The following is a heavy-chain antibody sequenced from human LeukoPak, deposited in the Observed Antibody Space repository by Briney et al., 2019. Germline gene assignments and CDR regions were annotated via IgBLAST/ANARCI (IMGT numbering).Heavy chain of an antibody. CDR3: AREDTGGLDY. CDR2: IYYSGST. J-gene: IGHJ4*02. Sequence: RASETLSLTCTVSGGSISSSSYYWGWIRQPPGKGLEWIGSIYYSGSTYYNPSLKSRVTISVDTSKNQFSLKLISVTAADTAVYYCAREDTGGLDYWGQGILVTVSP. D-gene: IGHD2-8*02. CDR1: GGSISSSSYY. V-gene: IGHV4-39*07.